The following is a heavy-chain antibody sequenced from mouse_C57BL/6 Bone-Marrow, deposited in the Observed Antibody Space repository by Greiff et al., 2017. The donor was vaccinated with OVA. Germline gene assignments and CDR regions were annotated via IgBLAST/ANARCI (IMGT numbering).Heavy chain of an antibody. Sequence: QVQLQQSGPGLVQPSQCLSISCTASGFSLTSYGVHWVRQSPGKGLEWIGVIWSGGSTDYNAAFMSRLGITTDNSKSQVFFKMNSLQADDTAIYDCAKMRGTSYWYFDVWGTGTTVTVSS. CDR3: AKMRGTSYWYFDV. CDR1: GFSLTSYG. V-gene: IGHV2-5*01. J-gene: IGHJ1*03. CDR2: IWSGGST. D-gene: IGHD2-14*01.